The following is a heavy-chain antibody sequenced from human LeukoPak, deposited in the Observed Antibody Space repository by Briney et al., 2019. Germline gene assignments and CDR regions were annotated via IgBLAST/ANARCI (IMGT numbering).Heavy chain of an antibody. CDR3: ARQWREPQLGY. V-gene: IGHV3-7*01. CDR1: GFTFSNYW. Sequence: PGGSLRLSCAASGFTFSNYWMSWVRQAPGKGLEWVANINQDGSEKYYVDSVKGRFTISRDNAKNSLYLQMNSLRAEDTAVYYCARQWREPQLGYWGQGTLVTVSS. CDR2: INQDGSEK. D-gene: IGHD2-15*01. J-gene: IGHJ4*02.